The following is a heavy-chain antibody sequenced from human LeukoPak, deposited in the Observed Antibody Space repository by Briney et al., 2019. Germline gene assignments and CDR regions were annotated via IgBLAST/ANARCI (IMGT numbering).Heavy chain of an antibody. V-gene: IGHV4-39*07. J-gene: IGHJ5*02. CDR1: GDSITGYY. Sequence: SETLSLTCTVSGDSITGYYWGWIRQPPGKGLEWIGNIYYTGNTYYNASLKSRVTISVDTSKNQFSLKLSSVTAADTAVYYCARTRPHYYGSGSYYNAWGQGTLVTVSS. CDR3: ARTRPHYYGSGSYYNA. D-gene: IGHD3-10*01. CDR2: IYYTGNT.